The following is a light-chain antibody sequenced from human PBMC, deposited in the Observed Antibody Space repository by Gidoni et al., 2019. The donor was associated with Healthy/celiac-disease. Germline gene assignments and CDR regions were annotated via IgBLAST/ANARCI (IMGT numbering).Light chain of an antibody. J-gene: IGKJ2*01. CDR1: QSVLYSSNNKNY. V-gene: IGKV4-1*01. CDR2: WAS. Sequence: DIVMTQSPDSLAVSLGERATINCKSSQSVLYSSNNKNYLAWYQQKPGQPLKLLIYWASTRESGVPDRFSGSGSGTDFTLTISSLQAEDVAVYYCQQYYSTPLTFGQXTKLEIK. CDR3: QQYYSTPLT.